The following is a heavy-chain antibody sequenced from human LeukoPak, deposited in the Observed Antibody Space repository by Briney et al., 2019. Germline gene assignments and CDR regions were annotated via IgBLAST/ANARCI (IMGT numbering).Heavy chain of an antibody. CDR2: ISGSGGST. D-gene: IGHD2-2*01. CDR1: GFTFSSYA. V-gene: IGHV3-23*01. CDR3: AKDIVVVPAANAAFEI. J-gene: IGHJ3*02. Sequence: GGSLRLSCAASGFTFSSYAMSWVRQAPGKGLEWVSAISGSGGSTYYADSVKGRFTISRDNSKNTLYLQMNSLRAEDTAIYYCAKDIVVVPAANAAFEIWGQGTMVTVSS.